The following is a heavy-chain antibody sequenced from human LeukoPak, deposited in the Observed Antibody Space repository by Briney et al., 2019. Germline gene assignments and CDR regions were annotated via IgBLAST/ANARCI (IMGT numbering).Heavy chain of an antibody. Sequence: VHLGGSLRLSCAASGFSFNNFALTWVRQAPGKGLQWVSTISGNTLTTSYADSVKGRFTVSRDNSKNTLYLQMSSLRAEDTAVYYCARSSDASGNYLVAFDIWGQGTMVTVSS. J-gene: IGHJ3*02. D-gene: IGHD3-10*01. V-gene: IGHV3-23*01. CDR2: ISGNTLTT. CDR3: ARSSDASGNYLVAFDI. CDR1: GFSFNNFA.